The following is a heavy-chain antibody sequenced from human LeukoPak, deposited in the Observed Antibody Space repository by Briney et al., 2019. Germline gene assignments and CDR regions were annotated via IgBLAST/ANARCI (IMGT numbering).Heavy chain of an antibody. Sequence: GGSLRLSCAASGFTFSSYAMSWVRQAPGKGLEWVSAISGSGGSTYYADSVKGRFTISRDNSKNTLYLQMNSLRAEDTAVYYCANAYYYDSSGYFPGFDYWGQGTLVTVSS. D-gene: IGHD3-22*01. CDR1: GFTFSSYA. CDR3: ANAYYYDSSGYFPGFDY. CDR2: ISGSGGST. J-gene: IGHJ4*02. V-gene: IGHV3-23*01.